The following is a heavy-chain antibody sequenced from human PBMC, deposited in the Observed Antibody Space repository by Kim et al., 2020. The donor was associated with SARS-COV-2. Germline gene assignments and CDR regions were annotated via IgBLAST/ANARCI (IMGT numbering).Heavy chain of an antibody. CDR1: GFTFTNYW. J-gene: IGHJ3*02. D-gene: IGHD3-10*01. CDR2: IGPDGSET. Sequence: GGSLRLSCAASGFTFTNYWMHWVRQAPGKGLVWVSRIGPDGSETCYSDSVRGRFTISRDIAKNMLYLQMNSLTAEDTAVYYCTRDARLTIVSPGAFDIWGRGTMVTVSS. CDR3: TRDARLTIVSPGAFDI. V-gene: IGHV3-74*01.